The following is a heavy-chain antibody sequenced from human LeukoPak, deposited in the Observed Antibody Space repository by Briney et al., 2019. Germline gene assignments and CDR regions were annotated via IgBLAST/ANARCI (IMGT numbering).Heavy chain of an antibody. V-gene: IGHV1-3*01. D-gene: IGHD3-22*01. Sequence: GASVKVSCKASGYTFTSYAMHWVRQAPGQRLEWMGWINAGNGNTKYSQKFQGRVTITRDTSASTAYMELSSLRSEDTAVYYCARAQTYYYDSSGYYYPPYFDYWGQGTLVTVSS. CDR2: INAGNGNT. J-gene: IGHJ4*02. CDR3: ARAQTYYYDSSGYYYPPYFDY. CDR1: GYTFTSYA.